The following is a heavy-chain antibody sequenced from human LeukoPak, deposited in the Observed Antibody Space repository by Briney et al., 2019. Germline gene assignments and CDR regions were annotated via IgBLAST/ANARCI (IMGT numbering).Heavy chain of an antibody. CDR3: AKGLNRVVVVPAAADI. CDR1: GFTFSSYA. V-gene: IGHV3-23*01. Sequence: GGSLRLSCAASGFTFSSYAMSWVRQAPGKGLEWVSAISGSGGSTYYADSAKGRFTISRDNSKNTLYLQMNSLRAEDTAVYYCAKGLNRVVVVPAAADIWGQGTMVTVSS. J-gene: IGHJ3*02. D-gene: IGHD2-2*01. CDR2: ISGSGGST.